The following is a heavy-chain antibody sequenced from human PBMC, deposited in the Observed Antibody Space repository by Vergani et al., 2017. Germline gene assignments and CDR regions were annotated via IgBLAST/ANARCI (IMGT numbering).Heavy chain of an antibody. Sequence: QLQLQESGPGLMKPSETLCLICTVSGGSITSSSYYWTWIRQPPGKGLEWIGIIYDDGSTYYNPSLKSRVAISVDSAKNQLSLRLSSVTAADTGVYYCARRADLGXRGCSRTTCPLDKWGQGTLVTVSS. J-gene: IGHJ4*02. CDR3: ARRADLGXRGCSRTTCPLDK. CDR1: GGSITSSSYY. D-gene: IGHD2/OR15-2a*01. V-gene: IGHV4-39*01. CDR2: IYDDGST.